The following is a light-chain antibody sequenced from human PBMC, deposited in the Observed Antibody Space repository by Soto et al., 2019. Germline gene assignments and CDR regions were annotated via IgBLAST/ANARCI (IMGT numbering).Light chain of an antibody. Sequence: DIQMTQSPSTLSASVGDRVTLTCRASQSISSWLARYQQKPGKAPKLLIYDASSLESGVPSRFSGSGSGTEFTLTISSLQPDDFATYYCQQYDSYSTFGQGTKVDI. CDR2: DAS. V-gene: IGKV1-5*01. CDR1: QSISSW. J-gene: IGKJ1*01. CDR3: QQYDSYST.